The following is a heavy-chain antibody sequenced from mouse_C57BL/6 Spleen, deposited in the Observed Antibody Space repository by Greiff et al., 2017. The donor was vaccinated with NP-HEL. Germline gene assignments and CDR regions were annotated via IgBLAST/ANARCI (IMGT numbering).Heavy chain of an antibody. CDR3: ARGNNWAYAMDY. D-gene: IGHD4-1*01. Sequence: QVQLQQSGPELVKPGASVKISCKASGYSFTSYYIHWVKQRPGQGLEWIGWIYPGSGNTKYNEKFKGKATLTADTSSSTAYMQLSSLTSEDSAVYYCARGNNWAYAMDYWGQGTSVTVSS. V-gene: IGHV1-66*01. CDR1: GYSFTSYY. CDR2: IYPGSGNT. J-gene: IGHJ4*01.